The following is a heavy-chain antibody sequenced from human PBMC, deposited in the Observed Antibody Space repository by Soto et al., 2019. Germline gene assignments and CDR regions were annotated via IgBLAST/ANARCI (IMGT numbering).Heavy chain of an antibody. CDR1: VYTFSSYG. V-gene: IGHV1-18*01. D-gene: IGHD2-2*01. CDR2: SSGNSGDT. CDR3: AREYCDSTRCVDPDY. J-gene: IGHJ4*02. Sequence: QVHLVQSGAEVKKPGASVTVSCKASVYTFSSYGISWVRQAPGQGLEWMGWSSGNSGDTKSAQKVQGRVTMTTDTSTSTAYMELRSLTSDDTAVYYGAREYCDSTRCVDPDYWGQGTLVTVSS.